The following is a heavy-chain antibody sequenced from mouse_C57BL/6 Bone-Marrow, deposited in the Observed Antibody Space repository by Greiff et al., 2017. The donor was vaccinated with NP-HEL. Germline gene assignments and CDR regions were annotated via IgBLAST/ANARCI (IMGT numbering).Heavy chain of an antibody. Sequence: VQLQQSGAELVRPGASVKLSCTASGFNIKDDYMHWVKQRPEQGLEWIGWIDPENGDTEYASKFQGKAPITADTSSKTAYLQLSSLTSEDTAVYYCTIPYFRYFDYWGQGTTLTVSS. D-gene: IGHD1-3*01. CDR2: IDPENGDT. V-gene: IGHV14-4*01. CDR3: TIPYFRYFDY. J-gene: IGHJ2*01. CDR1: GFNIKDDY.